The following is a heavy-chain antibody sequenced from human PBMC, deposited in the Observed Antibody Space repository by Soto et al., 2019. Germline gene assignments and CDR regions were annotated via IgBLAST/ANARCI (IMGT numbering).Heavy chain of an antibody. V-gene: IGHV4-34*01. CDR1: VGSFSGYY. D-gene: IGHD3-10*01. J-gene: IGHJ3*02. CDR2: INHSGST. Sequence: SETLSLTCAVYVGSFSGYYWSRIRHPPGKGLEWIGEINHSGSTNYNPSLKSRVTISVDTSKNQFSLKLSSVTAADTAVYYCAIGRGPVNKVAFDILCQGTKVIVSS. CDR3: AIGRGPVNKVAFDI.